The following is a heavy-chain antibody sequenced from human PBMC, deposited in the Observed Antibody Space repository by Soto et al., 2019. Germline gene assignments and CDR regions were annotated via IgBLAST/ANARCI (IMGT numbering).Heavy chain of an antibody. CDR2: IYWNDDR. Sequence: SGPTLVNPTQTLTPTCTFSGFSLTTSGVGVGWIRQPPGKALEYLGLIYWNDDRRYSPSLKNRLTIIKDASKNQVVLTMTDMDPVDTATYYCAREARMVRGVIPYYYGMDVWGQGTTVTVSS. CDR1: GFSLTTSGVG. J-gene: IGHJ6*02. CDR3: AREARMVRGVIPYYYGMDV. D-gene: IGHD3-10*01. V-gene: IGHV2-5*01.